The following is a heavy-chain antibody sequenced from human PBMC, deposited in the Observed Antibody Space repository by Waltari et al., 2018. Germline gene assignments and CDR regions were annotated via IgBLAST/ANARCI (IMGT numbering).Heavy chain of an antibody. J-gene: IGHJ4*02. CDR2: ITVNDAT. Sequence: QLHLHESGAGLVKPSETLSLSCTVSGGSISTTSYYWGWVRLAPGTGLEWVTAITVNDATYYAASVEGRFTLSRDPSQNTVSLLMSGLRAADTAIYYCATPFYNWDDPLYSWGPGTPVTVSS. CDR1: GGSISTTSYY. V-gene: IGHV4-39*01. D-gene: IGHD1-20*01. CDR3: ATPFYNWDDPLYS.